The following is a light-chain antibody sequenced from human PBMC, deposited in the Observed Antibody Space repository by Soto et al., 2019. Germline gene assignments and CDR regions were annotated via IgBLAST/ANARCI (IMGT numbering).Light chain of an antibody. CDR3: QQYNNWPRT. Sequence: EIPMTQSRATLPVSPGPRATLSCRASQSVSSNLAWYQQKPGQAPRLLIYGASTRATGIPARFSGSGSGTEFTLTISSLQSEDFAVYYCQQYNNWPRTFGQGTKVDIK. CDR1: QSVSSN. V-gene: IGKV3-15*01. J-gene: IGKJ1*01. CDR2: GAS.